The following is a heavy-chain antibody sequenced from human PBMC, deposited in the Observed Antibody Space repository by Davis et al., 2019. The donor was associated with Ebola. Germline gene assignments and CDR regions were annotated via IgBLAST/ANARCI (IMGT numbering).Heavy chain of an antibody. CDR2: ISSSSSYI. V-gene: IGHV3-21*01. Sequence: GESLKISCATSGLTFSSLGMSWVRQAPGKGLEWVSSISSSSSYIYYADSVKGRFTISRDNAKNSLYLQMNSLRAEDTAVYYCARCGIAAAGSDYWGQGTLVTVSS. D-gene: IGHD6-13*01. CDR1: GLTFSSLG. J-gene: IGHJ4*02. CDR3: ARCGIAAAGSDY.